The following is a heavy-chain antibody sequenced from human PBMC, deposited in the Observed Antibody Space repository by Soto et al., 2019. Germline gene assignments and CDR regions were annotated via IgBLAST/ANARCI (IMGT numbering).Heavy chain of an antibody. D-gene: IGHD6-13*01. CDR3: ARYSREAVAGYTLDN. J-gene: IGHJ4*02. Sequence: SXTLSLNCTVSGCSISSNYLTWIRHPPGKGLEWIGYVYNSGSTNYNPSLKSRVTISEDTSKSQFSLKVNSMTAADTAVYYCARYSREAVAGYTLDNWGQGILVTVSS. CDR1: GCSISSNY. CDR2: VYNSGST. V-gene: IGHV4-59*01.